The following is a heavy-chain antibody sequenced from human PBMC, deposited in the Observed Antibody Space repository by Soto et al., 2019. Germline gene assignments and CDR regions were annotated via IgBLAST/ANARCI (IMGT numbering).Heavy chain of an antibody. CDR3: AKDRPQYYYDSSGSDY. Sequence: LRLSCAASGFTFSSYAMSWVRQAPGKGLEWVSAISGSGGSTYYADSVKGRFTISRDNSKNTLYLQMNSLRAEDTAVYYCAKDRPQYYYDSSGSDYWGQGTLVTVS. CDR1: GFTFSSYA. V-gene: IGHV3-23*01. D-gene: IGHD3-22*01. CDR2: ISGSGGST. J-gene: IGHJ4*02.